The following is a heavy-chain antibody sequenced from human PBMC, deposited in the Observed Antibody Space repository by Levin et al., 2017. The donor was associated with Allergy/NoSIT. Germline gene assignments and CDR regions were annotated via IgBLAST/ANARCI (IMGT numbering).Heavy chain of an antibody. CDR1: GASMSGRDYY. CDR2: IHHSGSA. J-gene: IGHJ6*02. D-gene: IGHD3-10*01. CDR3: ARDECAWFGECYGMDV. Sequence: LRLSCTVSGASMSGRDYYWTWIRQYPGRCLEWIGFIHHSGSAYYNPSLKSRLAMSLDTSKSQFSLRLTSVTVADTAVYFCARDECAWFGECYGMDVWGQGTTVIVSS. V-gene: IGHV4-31*03.